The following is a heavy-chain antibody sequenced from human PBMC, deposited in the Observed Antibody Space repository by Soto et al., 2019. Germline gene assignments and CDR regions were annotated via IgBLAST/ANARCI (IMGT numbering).Heavy chain of an antibody. Sequence: GSVKVYFKAYGYPFTGYYMHLVRQAPGQGLEWMGWINPNSGGTNYAQRFQGRVTMTRDTSISTAYMELSRLRSDDTAVYYCARSRWIQIYDYWGQGTLVTVSS. D-gene: IGHD5-18*01. CDR2: INPNSGGT. V-gene: IGHV1-2*02. J-gene: IGHJ4*02. CDR3: ARSRWIQIYDY. CDR1: GYPFTGYY.